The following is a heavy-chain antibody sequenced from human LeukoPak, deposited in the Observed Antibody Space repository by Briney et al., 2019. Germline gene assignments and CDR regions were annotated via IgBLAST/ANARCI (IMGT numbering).Heavy chain of an antibody. CDR3: ARVRTIAAVGPDFDY. CDR1: GYSFTSYY. Sequence: ASVKVSCKASGYSFTSYYMHWVRQAPGQGLEWMGIITTSGGSASYAQNFRGRVTMTRDTSTSTVYMELTSLGSEDTAVYYCARVRTIAAVGPDFDYRGQGTLVTVSS. J-gene: IGHJ4*02. V-gene: IGHV1-46*01. D-gene: IGHD6-13*01. CDR2: ITTSGGSA.